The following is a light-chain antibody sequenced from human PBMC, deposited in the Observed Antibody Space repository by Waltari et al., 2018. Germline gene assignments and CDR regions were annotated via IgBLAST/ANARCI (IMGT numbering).Light chain of an antibody. V-gene: IGLV2-8*01. CDR1: SSDVGGYDY. CDR3: SSYAGNNNYI. Sequence: QSVLTQPPSASGSPGQSVSISCTGTSSDVGGYDYVSWYQQHPGKAPKLMIYAVSKRPSGVPDRFSGSKSGNTASLIVSGLQADDEADYYCSSYAGNNNYIFGSGTKVTVL. CDR2: AVS. J-gene: IGLJ1*01.